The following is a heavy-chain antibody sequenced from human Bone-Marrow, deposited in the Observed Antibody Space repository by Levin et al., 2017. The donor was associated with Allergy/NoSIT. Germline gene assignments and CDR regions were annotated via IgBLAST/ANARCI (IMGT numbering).Heavy chain of an antibody. Sequence: PGGSLRLSCAASGFTFSSYWMSWVRQAPGKGLEWVANIKQDGSEKYYVDSVKGRFTISRDNAKNSLYLQMNSLRAEDTAVYYCARYGLSSWQLGPWVYYYGMDVWGQGTTVTVSS. J-gene: IGHJ6*02. V-gene: IGHV3-7*01. CDR1: GFTFSSYW. CDR2: IKQDGSEK. CDR3: ARYGLSSWQLGPWVYYYGMDV. D-gene: IGHD6-13*01.